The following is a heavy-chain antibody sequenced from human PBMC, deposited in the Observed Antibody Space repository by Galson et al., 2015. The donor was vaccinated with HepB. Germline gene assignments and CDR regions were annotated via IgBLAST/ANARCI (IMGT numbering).Heavy chain of an antibody. CDR1: GGSISSYY. V-gene: IGHV4-59*08. Sequence: SETLSLTCTVSGGSISSYYWSWIRQPPGKGLEWIGYIYYSGSTNYNPSLKSRVTISVDTSKNQFSLKLSSVTAADTAVYYCARLFPYYDSSGPNWFDPWGQGTLVTVSS. CDR3: ARLFPYYDSSGPNWFDP. J-gene: IGHJ5*02. D-gene: IGHD3-22*01. CDR2: IYYSGST.